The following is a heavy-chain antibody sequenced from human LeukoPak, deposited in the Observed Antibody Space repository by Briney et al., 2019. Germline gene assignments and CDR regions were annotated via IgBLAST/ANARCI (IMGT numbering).Heavy chain of an antibody. CDR1: GYSPRSDYC. J-gene: IGHJ1*01. D-gene: IGHD4/OR15-4a*01. V-gene: IGHV4-38-2*01. CDR3: ARVSANTFQH. Sequence: SETLSLRCALSGYSPRSDYCWGWIRPAPGKGLAWIGTICHSGSTYYNPSLKSRITVSVDTSKSQFSLNLRSVTAADTALYYCARVSANTFQHWGQGTLVTVSS. CDR2: ICHSGST.